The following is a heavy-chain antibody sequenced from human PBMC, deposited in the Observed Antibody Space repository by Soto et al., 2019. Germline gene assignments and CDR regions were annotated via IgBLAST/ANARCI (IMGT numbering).Heavy chain of an antibody. D-gene: IGHD1-7*01. V-gene: IGHV1-46*04. CDR3: ARDRFYYGTTRRNNCFDP. J-gene: IGHJ5*02. Sequence: AQLVQSGAEGKKPGASVKASCKASGFALMRYYMYWVRQAPGQGLRWMGTINPGDGGTGYAEELQDTVNMTMNTSTKTISMELTSLIAKDTAVYYCARDRFYYGTTRRNNCFDPVGQGTLVTVS. CDR2: INPGDGGT. CDR1: GFALMRYY.